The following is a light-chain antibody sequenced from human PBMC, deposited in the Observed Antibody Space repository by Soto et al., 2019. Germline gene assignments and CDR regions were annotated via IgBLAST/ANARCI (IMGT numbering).Light chain of an antibody. J-gene: IGKJ1*01. CDR1: QSLGSW. Sequence: DIQMTQSPSTLSASVGDRVTITCRASQSLGSWLAWYPQKPGKAPKLLIYKASSLESGLPSRFSGSGTGTEFTLTISSLQTDDVATYYCQKYHSYAWTFGQGTQVEIK. CDR2: KAS. V-gene: IGKV1-5*03. CDR3: QKYHSYAWT.